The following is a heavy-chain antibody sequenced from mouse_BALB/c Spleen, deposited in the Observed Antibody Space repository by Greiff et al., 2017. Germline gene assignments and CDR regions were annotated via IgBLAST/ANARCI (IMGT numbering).Heavy chain of an antibody. Sequence: EVKLLESGPGLVKPSQSLSLTCSVTGYSITSGYYWNWIRQFPGNKLEWMGYISYDGSNNYNPSLKNRISITRDTSKNQFFLKLNSVTTEDTATYYCAREGGSSYRYAMDYWGQGTSVTVSS. CDR3: AREGGSSYRYAMDY. CDR1: GYSITSGYY. J-gene: IGHJ4*01. CDR2: ISYDGSN. V-gene: IGHV3-6*02. D-gene: IGHD1-1*01.